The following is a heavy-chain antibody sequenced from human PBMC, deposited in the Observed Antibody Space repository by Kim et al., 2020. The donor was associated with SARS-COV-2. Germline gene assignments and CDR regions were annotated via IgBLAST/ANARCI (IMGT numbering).Heavy chain of an antibody. D-gene: IGHD3-3*01. J-gene: IGHJ6*03. CDR1: GFTFSSYW. V-gene: IGHV3-74*01. Sequence: GGSLRLSCAASGFTFSSYWMHWVRQAPGKGLVWVSRINSDGSSTSYADSVKGRFTISRDNAKNTLYLQMNSLRAEDTAVYYCARAWYYDFWSYPAYYYYYMDVWGKGTTVTVSS. CDR3: ARAWYYDFWSYPAYYYYYMDV. CDR2: INSDGSST.